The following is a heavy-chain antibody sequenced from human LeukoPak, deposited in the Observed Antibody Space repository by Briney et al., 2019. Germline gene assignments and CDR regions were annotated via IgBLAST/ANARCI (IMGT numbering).Heavy chain of an antibody. CDR3: AKDRGVYAPDY. J-gene: IGHJ4*02. CDR1: GFIFSSYG. V-gene: IGHV3-30*18. Sequence: GGSLRLSCAASGFIFSSYGMHWVRKGPGRGLEWVAIILYDGNNKYYADSVKGRFTISRDNSKNTLYLQMNSLRGEDTAVYFCAKDRGVYAPDYWGQGTLVTVSS. CDR2: ILYDGNNK. D-gene: IGHD5/OR15-5a*01.